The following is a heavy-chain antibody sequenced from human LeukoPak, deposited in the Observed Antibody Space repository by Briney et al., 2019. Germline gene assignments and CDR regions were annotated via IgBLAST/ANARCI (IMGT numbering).Heavy chain of an antibody. CDR2: IIPILGTA. CDR1: GGTFSSYA. J-gene: IGHJ3*02. V-gene: IGHV1-69*06. D-gene: IGHD6-13*01. CDR3: ATSFAGYSPDALDI. Sequence: GSSVKVSCKASGGTFSSYAISWVRQAPGQGLEWMGGIIPILGTANYAQKFQGRVTITADKSTSTAYMELSSLRSEDTAVYYCATSFAGYSPDALDIWGQGTMVTVSS.